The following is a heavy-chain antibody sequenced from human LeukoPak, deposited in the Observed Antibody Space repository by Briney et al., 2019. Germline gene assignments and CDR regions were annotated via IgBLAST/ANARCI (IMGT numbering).Heavy chain of an antibody. J-gene: IGHJ4*02. CDR3: TGAEYRNYETFDY. CDR1: GGSLSSYY. CDR2: IYYSGST. Sequence: PSETLSLTCTVSGGSLSSYYWSWVRPPPGQGLEWIGYIYYSGSTTYTPSLNTRVTISLDTSQNQFSLPLSSPLAAAPALHYITGAEYRNYETFDYWVEGGLVAVSS. D-gene: IGHD4-11*01. V-gene: IGHV4-59*03.